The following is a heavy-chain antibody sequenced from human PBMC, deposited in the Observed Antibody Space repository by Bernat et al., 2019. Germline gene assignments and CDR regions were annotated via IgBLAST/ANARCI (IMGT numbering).Heavy chain of an antibody. Sequence: QVQLQESGPGLVKPSGTLSLTCAVSGGSISSSNWWSWVRQPPGKGLEWIVEIYHSGSTNYNPSLKSRVTISVDKSKNQFSLKLSSVTAADTAVYYCARIDWGWYGEEGYYYYYGMDVWGQGTTVTVSS. CDR1: GGSISSSNW. CDR3: ARIDWGWYGEEGYYYYYGMDV. D-gene: IGHD3-10*01. V-gene: IGHV4-4*02. CDR2: IYHSGST. J-gene: IGHJ6*02.